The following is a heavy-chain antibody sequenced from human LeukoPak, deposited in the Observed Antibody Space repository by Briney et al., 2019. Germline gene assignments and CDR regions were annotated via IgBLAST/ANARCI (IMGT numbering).Heavy chain of an antibody. CDR1: GFTFSSHW. Sequence: GGSVRLSCAASGFTFSSHWVHWVRQAPGRGVVWVSRFKTDGSRRNYADSVKGRFSISRDNAKNTLYLQMNSLRAEDTAVYYCAREDYNDSGWYFDLWGRGTLVTVSS. CDR2: FKTDGSRR. CDR3: AREDYNDSGWYFDL. V-gene: IGHV3-74*01. J-gene: IGHJ2*01. D-gene: IGHD4-17*01.